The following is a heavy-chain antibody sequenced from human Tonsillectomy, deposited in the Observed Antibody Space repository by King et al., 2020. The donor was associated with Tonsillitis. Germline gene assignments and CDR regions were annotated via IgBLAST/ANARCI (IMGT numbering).Heavy chain of an antibody. V-gene: IGHV4-31*03. J-gene: IGHJ3*02. CDR2: TYYSGSP. D-gene: IGHD3-22*01. Sequence: VQLQESGPGLVKPSQTLSLTCTVSGGSISSGGYYWSWIRQHPGKGLEWIGYTYYSGSPYYNPSLTSRVTISVDTSQNQFSLKLSSVTAADTAVYYCARDHWYYDSSGYDAFDIWGQGTMVTVSS. CDR1: GGSISSGGYY. CDR3: ARDHWYYDSSGYDAFDI.